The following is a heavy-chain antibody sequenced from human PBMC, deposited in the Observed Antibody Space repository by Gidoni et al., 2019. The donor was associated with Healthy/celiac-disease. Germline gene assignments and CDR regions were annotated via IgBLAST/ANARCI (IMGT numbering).Heavy chain of an antibody. V-gene: IGHV3-30*04. CDR1: GFTFSSYA. CDR3: ARAPYGDYPGYFDY. Sequence: QVQLVESGGGVVQPGRSLRLPCAASGFTFSSYAMHWVRQAPGKGLEWVAVISYDGSNKYYADSVKGRFTISRDNSKNTLYLQMNSLRAEDTAVYYCARAPYGDYPGYFDYWGQGTLVTVSS. J-gene: IGHJ4*02. CDR2: ISYDGSNK. D-gene: IGHD4-17*01.